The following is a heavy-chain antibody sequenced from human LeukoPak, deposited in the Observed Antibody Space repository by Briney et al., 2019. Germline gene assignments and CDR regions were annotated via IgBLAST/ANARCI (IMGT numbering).Heavy chain of an antibody. D-gene: IGHD3-22*01. CDR1: GFTFSSYW. CDR2: IYSGGST. J-gene: IGHJ3*02. Sequence: GGSLRLSCAASGFTFSSYWMNWVRQAPGKGLEWVSVIYSGGSTYYADSVKGRFTISRDNSKNTLYLQMNSLSAEDTAVYYCAGTYYYDKGAFDIWGQGTMVTVSS. V-gene: IGHV3-53*01. CDR3: AGTYYYDKGAFDI.